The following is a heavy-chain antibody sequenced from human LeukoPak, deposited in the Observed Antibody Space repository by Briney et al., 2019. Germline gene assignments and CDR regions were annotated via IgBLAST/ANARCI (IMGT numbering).Heavy chain of an antibody. V-gene: IGHV1-2*02. CDR1: GYTFTGYY. CDR2: INPNSGGT. J-gene: IGHJ5*02. Sequence: ASVKVSCKASGYTFTGYYMHWVRQAPGQGLEWMGWINPNSGGTNYAQKFQGRVTMTGDTSISTAYMELSRLRSDDTAVYYCAGDRVRNSSGFSTSLEHNWFDPWGQGTLVTVSS. CDR3: AGDRVRNSSGFSTSLEHNWFDP. D-gene: IGHD6-19*01.